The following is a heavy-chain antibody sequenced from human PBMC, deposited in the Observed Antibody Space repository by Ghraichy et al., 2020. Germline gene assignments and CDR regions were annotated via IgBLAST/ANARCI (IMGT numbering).Heavy chain of an antibody. CDR3: ASGAGLYLDI. CDR1: GESVSTNTGA. J-gene: IGHJ3*02. Sequence: SQTLSLTCAISGESVSTNTGAWNWIRQSPSRGLEWLGRTYYRSNWNNDYAVSVRGRITINADTSKNQFSLQLNSVTPEDTAVYYCASGAGLYLDIWGQGTDVTVSS. V-gene: IGHV6-1*01. CDR2: TYYRSNWNN. D-gene: IGHD3-10*01.